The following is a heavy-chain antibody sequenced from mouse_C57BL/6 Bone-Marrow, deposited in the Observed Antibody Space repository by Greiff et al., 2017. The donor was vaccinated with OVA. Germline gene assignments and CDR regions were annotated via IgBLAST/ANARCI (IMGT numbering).Heavy chain of an antibody. Sequence: VQLQQPGAELVRPGTSVKLSCKASGYTFTSYWMHWVKQRPGQGLEWIGVIDPSDSYTNYNQKFKGKATLTVDTSSSTAYMQLSSLTSEDSAVYYCARRGDGYYGDYWGQGTTLTVSS. CDR1: GYTFTSYW. J-gene: IGHJ2*01. CDR3: ARRGDGYYGDY. D-gene: IGHD2-3*01. CDR2: IDPSDSYT. V-gene: IGHV1-59*01.